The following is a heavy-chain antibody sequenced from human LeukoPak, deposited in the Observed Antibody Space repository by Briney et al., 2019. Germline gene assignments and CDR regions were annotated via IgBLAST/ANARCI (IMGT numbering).Heavy chain of an antibody. V-gene: IGHV3-53*01. CDR2: IYSGGAT. D-gene: IGHD6-19*01. CDR3: ARGRFSGPDDY. CDR1: EFSVSSNY. J-gene: IGHJ4*02. Sequence: SGGSLRLSCAVSEFSVSSNYMNWVRQAPGKGLEWVSVIYSGGATYYADSVRGRFTISRDKSKNRVSFQMTSPGAQDTAVYYCARGRFSGPDDYWGQGTLVTVSS.